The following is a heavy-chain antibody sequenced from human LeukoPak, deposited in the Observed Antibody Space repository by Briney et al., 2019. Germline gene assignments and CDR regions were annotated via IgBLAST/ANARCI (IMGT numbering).Heavy chain of an antibody. CDR1: GGSINSNGYY. V-gene: IGHV4-39*07. Sequence: SETLSLTCTVSGGSINSNGYYWGWIRQPPGKGLEWIGNIYYSGSTYYNPSLKSRVTISIDTSKNQFSLKLSSVTAADTAVYYCARGLEQVGGYFDYWGQGTLVTVSS. D-gene: IGHD3-16*01. J-gene: IGHJ4*02. CDR3: ARGLEQVGGYFDY. CDR2: IYYSGST.